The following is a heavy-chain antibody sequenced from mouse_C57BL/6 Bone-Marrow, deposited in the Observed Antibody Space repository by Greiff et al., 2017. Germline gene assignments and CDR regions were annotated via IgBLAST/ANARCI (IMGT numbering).Heavy chain of an antibody. CDR2: IHPNSGST. D-gene: IGHD2-1*01. CDR3: ARGRFGNSFAY. Sequence: QVQLQQPGAELVKPGASVKLSCKASGYTFTSYWMHWVKQRPGQGLEWIGMIHPNSGSTNYNEKFKSKGTLTVDKSSSTAYMQLSSLTSEDSAVYYCARGRFGNSFAYWGQGTLVTVSA. V-gene: IGHV1-64*01. CDR1: GYTFTSYW. J-gene: IGHJ3*01.